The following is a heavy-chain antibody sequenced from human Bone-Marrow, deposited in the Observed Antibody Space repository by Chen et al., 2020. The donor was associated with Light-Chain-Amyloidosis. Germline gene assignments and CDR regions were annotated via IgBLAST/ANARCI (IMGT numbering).Heavy chain of an antibody. CDR2: INHSGST. D-gene: IGHD2-15*01. J-gene: IGHJ6*02. V-gene: IGHV4-34*01. CDR3: ARGSPKAATSYYYSSGMDV. Sequence: QVQLQQGGAGLLKPSETLSLTCAVYGGSFSGYYWSWIRQPPGKGLEWIGEINHSGSTNYNPSLKSRVTISVDTSKNQFSLKLSSVTAADTAVYYCARGSPKAATSYYYSSGMDVWGQGTTVTVSS. CDR1: GGSFSGYY.